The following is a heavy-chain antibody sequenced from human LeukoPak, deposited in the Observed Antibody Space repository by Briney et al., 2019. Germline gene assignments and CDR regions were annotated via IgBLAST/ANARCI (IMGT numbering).Heavy chain of an antibody. J-gene: IGHJ4*02. Sequence: PSETLSLTCTVSGVSITSSSYYWGWIRQPPGKGPEWIGSIHYGANTYRNPSLKSRVTISMDTSKNHFSLSLSSVTAADTAVYYCARNDAKMVTADYWGQGTLVTVSS. CDR3: ARNDAKMVTADY. CDR2: IHYGANT. CDR1: GVSITSSSYY. D-gene: IGHD2-21*02. V-gene: IGHV4-39*02.